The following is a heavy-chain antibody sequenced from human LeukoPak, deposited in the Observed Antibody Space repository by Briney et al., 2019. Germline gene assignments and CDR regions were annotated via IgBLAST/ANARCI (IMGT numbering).Heavy chain of an antibody. J-gene: IGHJ3*02. CDR2: ISGST. Sequence: GGSLRLSCAASGFTFSSYDMTWVRQAPGKGLEWVSAISGSTHYADSVMGRFTISRDNSKNTRYLQMNSLRAEDTALYYCARLLRSSATGWGRAFDIWGQGTTVTVSS. V-gene: IGHV3-23*01. CDR1: GFTFSSYD. D-gene: IGHD2-2*01. CDR3: ARLLRSSATGWGRAFDI.